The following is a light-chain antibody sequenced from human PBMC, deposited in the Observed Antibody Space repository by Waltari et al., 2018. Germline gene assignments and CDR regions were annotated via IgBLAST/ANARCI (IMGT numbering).Light chain of an antibody. CDR2: EVT. V-gene: IGLV2-8*01. Sequence: QAALTQPPSESGSPGQSVTISCTGTRSDIGGYNYVSWYQQHPGKAPKLIIYEVTERPSVVPDRFSGSKSGNTASLTVSGLRTEDEADYYCTSYSGSDTVVFGGGTKLTVL. CDR1: RSDIGGYNY. J-gene: IGLJ2*01. CDR3: TSYSGSDTVV.